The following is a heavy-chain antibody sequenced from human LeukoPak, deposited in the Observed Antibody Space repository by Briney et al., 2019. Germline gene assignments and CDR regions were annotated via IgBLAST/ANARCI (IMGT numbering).Heavy chain of an antibody. V-gene: IGHV1-46*01. CDR1: GYTFTSYY. Sequence: GASVKVSFKASGYTFTSYYMHWVRQAPGQGLEWMGIINPSGGSTSYAQKFQGRVTMTRDTSTSTVYMELSSLRSEDTAVYYCARVGNYYGSGSYSNYYYGMDVWGKGTTVTVSS. J-gene: IGHJ6*04. D-gene: IGHD3-10*01. CDR2: INPSGGST. CDR3: ARVGNYYGSGSYSNYYYGMDV.